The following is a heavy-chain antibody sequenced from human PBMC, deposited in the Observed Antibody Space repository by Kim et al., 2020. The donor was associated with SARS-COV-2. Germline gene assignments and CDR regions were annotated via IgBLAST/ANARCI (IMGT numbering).Heavy chain of an antibody. CDR2: ISAYNGNT. J-gene: IGHJ6*02. CDR3: ARDTRSSYYDSDYYYGMDV. V-gene: IGHV1-18*01. D-gene: IGHD3-22*01. CDR1: GYTFTSYG. Sequence: ASVKVSCKASGYTFTSYGISWVRQAPGQGLEWMGWISAYNGNTNYAQKLQGRVTMTTDTSTSTAYMELRSLRSDDTAVYYCARDTRSSYYDSDYYYGMDVWGQGTTVTVSS.